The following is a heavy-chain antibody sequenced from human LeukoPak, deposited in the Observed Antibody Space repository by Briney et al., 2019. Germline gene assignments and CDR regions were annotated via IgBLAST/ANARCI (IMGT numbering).Heavy chain of an antibody. Sequence: GGSLRLSCAASGFTVSSNYMSWVRQAPGRGLEWVSVIYSGGSTYYADSVKGRFTISRDNSKNTLYLQMNSLRAEDTAVYYCASATTGEFDYWGQGTLVTVSS. CDR2: IYSGGST. D-gene: IGHD4-11*01. CDR3: ASATTGEFDY. J-gene: IGHJ4*02. V-gene: IGHV3-66*02. CDR1: GFTVSSNY.